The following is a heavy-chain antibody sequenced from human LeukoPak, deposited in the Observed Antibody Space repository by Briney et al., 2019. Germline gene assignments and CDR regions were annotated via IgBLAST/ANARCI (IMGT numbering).Heavy chain of an antibody. Sequence: GGSLRLSCAASGFTVSSNYMSWVRQAPGKGLEWVSVIYSGGSTYYADSVKGRFTISRDNAKNSLYLQMNSLRAEDTALYHCARVGQYSSSYYFDYWGQGTLVTVSS. CDR1: GFTVSSNY. V-gene: IGHV3-66*01. D-gene: IGHD6-6*01. CDR3: ARVGQYSSSYYFDY. J-gene: IGHJ4*02. CDR2: IYSGGST.